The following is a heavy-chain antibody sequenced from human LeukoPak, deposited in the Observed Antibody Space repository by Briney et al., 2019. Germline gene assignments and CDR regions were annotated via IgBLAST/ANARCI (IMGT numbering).Heavy chain of an antibody. CDR3: ARGKLELTILDY. D-gene: IGHD1-7*01. Sequence: NPSETLSLTCTVSSGSISSSRYYWSWIRQPAGKGLEWIGRIDISGSTYYNPSLKSRATISVDTSKNQFSLKLNSVTAADTAVYYCARGKLELTILDYWGQGALVTVSS. CDR1: SGSISSSRYY. CDR2: IDISGST. J-gene: IGHJ4*02. V-gene: IGHV4-61*02.